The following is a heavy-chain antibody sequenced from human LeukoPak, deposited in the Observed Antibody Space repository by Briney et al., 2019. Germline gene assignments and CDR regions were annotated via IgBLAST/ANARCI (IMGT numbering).Heavy chain of an antibody. CDR3: AREALITGSRNAFDI. J-gene: IGHJ3*02. CDR2: INPNSGGT. V-gene: IGHV1-2*02. D-gene: IGHD1-14*01. CDR1: GYTFTGYY. Sequence: ASVKVSCKASGYTFTGYYMHWVRQAPGQGLGWMGWINPNSGGTNYAQKFQGRVTMTRDTSISTAYMELSRLRSDDTAVYYCAREALITGSRNAFDIWGQGTMVTVSS.